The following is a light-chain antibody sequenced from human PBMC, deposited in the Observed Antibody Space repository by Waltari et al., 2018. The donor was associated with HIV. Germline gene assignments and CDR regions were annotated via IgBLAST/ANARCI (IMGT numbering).Light chain of an antibody. V-gene: IGLV1-44*01. J-gene: IGLJ3*02. CDR1: KSNVGNNF. CDR3: ASWDDNLGHWV. CDR2: RNV. Sequence: QSVLTQPPSASRTPGQRVLMSCSGNKSNVGNNFVSWFQQFPGGAPKRVIYRNVRRRSGLPDRFSGAKSGSSASLAISGLQSDDEADYFCASWDDNLGHWVFGVGTKLTV.